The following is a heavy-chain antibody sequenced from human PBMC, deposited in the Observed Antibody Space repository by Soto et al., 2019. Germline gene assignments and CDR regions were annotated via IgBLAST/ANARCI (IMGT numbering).Heavy chain of an antibody. CDR1: GFDFHDYT. V-gene: IGHV3-43*01. J-gene: IGHJ6*02. CDR3: AKGGFGGYGLDV. D-gene: IGHD3-22*01. CDR2: ITWDGGSI. Sequence: EEHLVESGGAVVQPGGSLRLSCAAYGFDFHDYTIHWARQSPGKGLEWVSFITWDGGSIYYADSVKGRFTISRDNSKNSLTLEINSLRSEDSGLYYCAKGGFGGYGLDVWGQGTTVIVSS.